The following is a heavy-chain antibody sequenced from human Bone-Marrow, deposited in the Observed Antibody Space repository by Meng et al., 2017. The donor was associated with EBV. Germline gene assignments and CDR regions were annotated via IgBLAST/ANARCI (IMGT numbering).Heavy chain of an antibody. CDR3: ARDSSGDSRNFDP. V-gene: IGHV1-3*01. J-gene: IGHJ5*02. Sequence: QVQRVQSGAEGKKPGASVQVSCKASGYTFSTYAIHWVRQAPGQRLEWMGWINVGNGDTKYSQKLQGRVTITRDTSASTAYMELRSLRSEDTAVYYCARDSSGDSRNFDPWGQGTLVTASS. CDR2: INVGNGDT. D-gene: IGHD3-22*01. CDR1: GYTFSTYA.